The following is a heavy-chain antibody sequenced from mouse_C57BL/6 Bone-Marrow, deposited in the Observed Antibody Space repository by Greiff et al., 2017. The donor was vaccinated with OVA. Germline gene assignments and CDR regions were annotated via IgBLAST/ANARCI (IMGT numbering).Heavy chain of an antibody. CDR1: GYTFTSYW. J-gene: IGHJ4*01. Sequence: QVQLQQSGAELVMPGASVKLSCKASGYTFTSYWMHWVKQRPGQGLEWIGEIDPSDSYTNYNQKFKGKSTLTVDKSSSTAYMQLSSLTSEDSAVYYCARGDYGSKHYYAMDYWGQGTSVTVSS. CDR3: ARGDYGSKHYYAMDY. CDR2: IDPSDSYT. V-gene: IGHV1-69*01. D-gene: IGHD1-1*01.